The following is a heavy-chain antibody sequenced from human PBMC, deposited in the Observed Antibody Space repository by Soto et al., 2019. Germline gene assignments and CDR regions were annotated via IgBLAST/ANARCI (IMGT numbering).Heavy chain of an antibody. CDR3: ARHYGGNSDDYYYYYGMDV. D-gene: IGHD4-17*01. CDR1: GGSISSYY. J-gene: IGHJ6*02. CDR2: IYYSGST. Sequence: QVQLQESGPGLVKPSETLSLTCTVSGGSISSYYWSWIRQPPGKGLEWIGYIYYSGSTNYNPSLKSRVTISVDTSKNQFSLKLSSVTAADTAVYYCARHYGGNSDDYYYYYGMDVWGQGTTVTVSS. V-gene: IGHV4-59*01.